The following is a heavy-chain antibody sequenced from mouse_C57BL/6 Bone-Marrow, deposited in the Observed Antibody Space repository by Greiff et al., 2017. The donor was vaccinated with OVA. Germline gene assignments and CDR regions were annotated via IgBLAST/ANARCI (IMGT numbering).Heavy chain of an antibody. Sequence: VKLQQPGAELVRPGTSVKLSCKASGYTFTSYWMHWVKQRPGQGLEWIGVIDPSDSYTNYNQKFKGKATLTVDTSSSTAYMQLSSLTSEDSAVYYCAKYYGFSYWGQGTLVTVSA. CDR3: AKYYGFSY. V-gene: IGHV1-59*01. J-gene: IGHJ3*01. CDR2: IDPSDSYT. D-gene: IGHD1-1*01. CDR1: GYTFTSYW.